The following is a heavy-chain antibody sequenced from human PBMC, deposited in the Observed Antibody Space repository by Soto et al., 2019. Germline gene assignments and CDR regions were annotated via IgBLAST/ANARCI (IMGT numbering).Heavy chain of an antibody. Sequence: EVQLEESGGALVKPGRSLRLSCAASGFTFDDYAMYWVRQVLGKGLEWVSSISWNSGNIGYADSVKGRFTTSRDNAENSLYLQMNSLRPEDTALYYCVRSKGGYSYGTPFDYWGQGTLVTVSS. J-gene: IGHJ4*02. V-gene: IGHV3-9*01. CDR3: VRSKGGYSYGTPFDY. D-gene: IGHD5-18*01. CDR1: GFTFDDYA. CDR2: ISWNSGNI.